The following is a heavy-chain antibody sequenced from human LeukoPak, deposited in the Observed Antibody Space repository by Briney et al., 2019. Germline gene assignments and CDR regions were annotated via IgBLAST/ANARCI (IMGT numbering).Heavy chain of an antibody. CDR1: GYTFTSYA. J-gene: IGHJ6*02. D-gene: IGHD4-23*01. CDR3: ARDPSTVVDYYYGMDV. V-gene: IGHV7-4-1*02. Sequence: ASVKVSCKASGYTFTSYAMNWVRQAPGQGLEWMGWINTNTGNPTYAQGFTGRFVFSLDTSVSTAYLQISSLKAEDTAVYYCARDPSTVVDYYYGMDVWGQGTTVTVSS. CDR2: INTNTGNP.